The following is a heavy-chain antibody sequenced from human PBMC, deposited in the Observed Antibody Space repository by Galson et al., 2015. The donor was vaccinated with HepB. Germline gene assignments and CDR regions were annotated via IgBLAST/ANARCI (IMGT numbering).Heavy chain of an antibody. CDR3: ARGEEVGNGWFDY. Sequence: SLRLSCAASGFTFSSYSMNWVRQAPGKGLEWVSYISSSSSTIYYADSVKGRFTISRDNAKNSLYLQMNSLRAEDTAVYYCARGEEVGNGWFDYWGQGTLVTASS. D-gene: IGHD1-1*01. CDR1: GFTFSSYS. CDR2: ISSSSSTI. V-gene: IGHV3-48*01. J-gene: IGHJ4*02.